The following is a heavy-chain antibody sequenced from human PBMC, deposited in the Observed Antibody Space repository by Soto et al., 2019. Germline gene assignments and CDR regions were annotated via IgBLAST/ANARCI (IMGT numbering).Heavy chain of an antibody. V-gene: IGHV4-59*08. J-gene: IGHJ4*02. CDR1: GGSISGYY. CDR2: IYYSGST. Sequence: SETLSLTCTVSGGSISGYYWTWIRQPPGKGLEWIGYIYYSGSTNYNPSLKSRVTISVDTSKNQFSLKLSSVTAADTAVYYCARLSSNLEFLRGQRTLVTVSS. D-gene: IGHD6-13*01. CDR3: ARLSSNLEFL.